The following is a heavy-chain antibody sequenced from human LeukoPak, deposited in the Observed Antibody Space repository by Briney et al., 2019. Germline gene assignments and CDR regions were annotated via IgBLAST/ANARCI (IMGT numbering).Heavy chain of an antibody. J-gene: IGHJ4*02. D-gene: IGHD5-24*01. CDR2: ISYVGSNK. Sequence: GGSLRLSCAASGFTFDDYAMHWVRQAPGKGLEWVAVISYVGSNKYYADSVKGRFTISRDNSKNTLYLQMNSLRAEDTAVYYCARDGYNSIDYWGQGTLVTVSS. V-gene: IGHV3-30-3*01. CDR3: ARDGYNSIDY. CDR1: GFTFDDYA.